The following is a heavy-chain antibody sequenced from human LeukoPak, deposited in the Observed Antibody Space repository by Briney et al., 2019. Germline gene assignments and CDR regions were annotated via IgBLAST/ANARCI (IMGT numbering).Heavy chain of an antibody. CDR1: GFIVRNKY. V-gene: IGHV3-53*01. CDR3: ARAGGLSSGYWDT. D-gene: IGHD3-22*01. Sequence: GSLRLSCAASGFIVRNKYISWVRQAPGKGLEWVSVIYSGGNTYYADSVKGRFTISRDTSKNTVFLQMNSLRAEDTAVYYCARAGGLSSGYWDTWGQGTLVTVSS. CDR2: IYSGGNT. J-gene: IGHJ5*02.